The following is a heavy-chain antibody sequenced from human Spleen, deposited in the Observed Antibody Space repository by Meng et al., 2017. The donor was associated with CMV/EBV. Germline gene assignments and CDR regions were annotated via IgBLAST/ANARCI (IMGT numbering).Heavy chain of an antibody. CDR1: GGSITNFY. Sequence: SETLSLTCTVSGGSITNFYWNWIRQSPGKGLEWIGNVNYSGSTKYNPALKSRVTISVDMSENQFSLQLSSVTAADTAVYYCARGYCDSSSCPFDPWGQGTLVTVSS. J-gene: IGHJ5*02. D-gene: IGHD2-2*03. CDR3: ARGYCDSSSCPFDP. CDR2: VNYSGST. V-gene: IGHV4-59*03.